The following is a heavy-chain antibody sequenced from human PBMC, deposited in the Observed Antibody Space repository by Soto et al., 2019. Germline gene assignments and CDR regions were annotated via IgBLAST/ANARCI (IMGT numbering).Heavy chain of an antibody. V-gene: IGHV3-23*01. CDR2: ISGSGGST. D-gene: IGHD6-19*01. J-gene: IGHJ4*02. CDR3: ATSSLAVAGTLLGY. Sequence: EVQLLESGGGLVQPGGSLRLSCAASGFTFSSYAMSWVRQAPGKGLEWVSAISGSGGSTYYADSVKGRFTISRDNSKNPLYLQMNSLSTEDTAVYYCATSSLAVAGTLLGYWGQGTLVTVSS. CDR1: GFTFSSYA.